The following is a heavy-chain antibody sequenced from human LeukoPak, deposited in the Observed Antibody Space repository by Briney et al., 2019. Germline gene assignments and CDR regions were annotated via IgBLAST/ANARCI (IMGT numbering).Heavy chain of an antibody. CDR1: GYTFTGYY. D-gene: IGHD2-2*01. CDR3: AREGIVVVPASLHAFDI. V-gene: IGHV1-2*02. Sequence: ASVKVSCKASGYTFTGYYVHWVRQAPGQGLEWMGWINPNSGGTNYAQKFQGRVTMTRDTSISTAYMELSRLRSDDTAVYYCAREGIVVVPASLHAFDIWGQGTMVTVSS. CDR2: INPNSGGT. J-gene: IGHJ3*02.